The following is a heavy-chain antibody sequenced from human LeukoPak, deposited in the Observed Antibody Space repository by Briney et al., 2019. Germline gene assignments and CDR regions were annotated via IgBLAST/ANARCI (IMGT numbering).Heavy chain of an antibody. D-gene: IGHD6-13*01. J-gene: IGHJ4*02. Sequence: SETLSLTCTVSGGSISSGGYYWSWIRQHPGKGLEWIGYIYYSGSTYYNPSLKSRVTISVDTSKNQFSLKLSSVTAADTAVYYCASEEWQQLIYWGQGTLVTVSS. CDR2: IYYSGST. V-gene: IGHV4-31*03. CDR1: GGSISSGGYY. CDR3: ASEEWQQLIY.